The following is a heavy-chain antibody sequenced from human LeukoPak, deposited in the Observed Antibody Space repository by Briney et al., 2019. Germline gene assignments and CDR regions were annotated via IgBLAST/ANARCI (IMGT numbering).Heavy chain of an antibody. D-gene: IGHD4-23*01. Sequence: GGSLRLSCAASGFTFSSYSMNWVRQAPGKGLEWVSSISSSSSYIYYADSVKGRFTISRDNAKNSLYLQMNSLRAEDTAVYYCARDRGGGWVVTHSPKRFDYWGQGTLVTVSS. CDR2: ISSSSSYI. CDR3: ARDRGGGWVVTHSPKRFDY. J-gene: IGHJ4*02. V-gene: IGHV3-21*01. CDR1: GFTFSSYS.